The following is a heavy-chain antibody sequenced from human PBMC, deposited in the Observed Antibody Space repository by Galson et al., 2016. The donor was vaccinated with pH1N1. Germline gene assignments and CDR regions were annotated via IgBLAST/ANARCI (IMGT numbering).Heavy chain of an antibody. CDR2: TYYRSKWFY. CDR1: GDSVSSNSAA. D-gene: IGHD6-19*01. J-gene: IGHJ4*02. CDR3: ARHSPGRAVGVLDC. Sequence: CAISGDSVSSNSAAWNWIRQSPSRGLEWLGRTYYRSKWFYNYAVSVQGRITINPDTSKNQFSLQLNSVTPEDTAVYYCARHSPGRAVGVLDCWGQGTLVTCSS. V-gene: IGHV6-1*01.